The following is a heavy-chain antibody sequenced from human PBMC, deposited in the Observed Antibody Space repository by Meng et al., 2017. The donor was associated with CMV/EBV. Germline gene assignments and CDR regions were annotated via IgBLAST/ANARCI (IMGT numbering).Heavy chain of an antibody. CDR2: INSDGITT. CDR1: GSTFSSYW. V-gene: IGHV3-74*01. D-gene: IGHD1-26*01. J-gene: IGHJ4*02. CDR3: ARGGDTGSYFDY. Sequence: GESLKISCAASGSTFSSYWMHWGRQSPGKGLLWVSRINSDGITTSYADSVKGRFTISRDNAKNTLYLQMNSLRAEETAVYYCARGGDTGSYFDYWAQGTLVTVSS.